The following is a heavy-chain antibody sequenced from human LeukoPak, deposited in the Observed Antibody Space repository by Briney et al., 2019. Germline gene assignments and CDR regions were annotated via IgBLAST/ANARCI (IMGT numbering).Heavy chain of an antibody. CDR1: GGSISSGDYY. CDR2: IYYSGST. Sequence: SQTLSLTCTVSGGSISSGDYYWSWIRQPPGKGLEWIGYIYYSGSTYYNPSLKSRVTISVDTSKNQFSLKLSSVTAAGTAVYYCARTIFKSDSSGYAYYYGMDVWGQGTTVTVSS. J-gene: IGHJ6*02. V-gene: IGHV4-30-4*01. D-gene: IGHD3-22*01. CDR3: ARTIFKSDSSGYAYYYGMDV.